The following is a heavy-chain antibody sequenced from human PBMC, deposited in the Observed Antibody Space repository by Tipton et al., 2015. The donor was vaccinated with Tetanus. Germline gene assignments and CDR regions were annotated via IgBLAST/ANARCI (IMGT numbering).Heavy chain of an antibody. CDR3: ARDRHSYESSGYYLFDN. CDR1: GGSIDSSNYY. CDR2: GVSSGRT. Sequence: GLVKPSETLSLTCSVSGGSIDSSNYYWAWVRQPPGKGLEWLGSGVSSGRTYYNPSLKSRVTTFVDTSKNRFSLRLNSMTAADTGVYYCARDRHSYESSGYYLFDNWGQGTLVTVSA. D-gene: IGHD3-22*01. V-gene: IGHV4-39*02. J-gene: IGHJ4*02.